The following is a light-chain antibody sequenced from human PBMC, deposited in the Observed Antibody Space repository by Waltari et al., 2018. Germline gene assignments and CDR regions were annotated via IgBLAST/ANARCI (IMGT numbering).Light chain of an antibody. J-gene: IGLJ3*02. V-gene: IGLV7-46*01. Sequence: QAVVTQEPSLTVSPGGTVTLTCGSSPGTVTSGHYPYWFQQKPGQAPRTLIYATTNKPSWTPARFSGSLLGGKAALTLSGAQPEDEAEYFCLLSYSGNWVFGGGTKLTVL. CDR3: LLSYSGNWV. CDR1: PGTVTSGHY. CDR2: ATT.